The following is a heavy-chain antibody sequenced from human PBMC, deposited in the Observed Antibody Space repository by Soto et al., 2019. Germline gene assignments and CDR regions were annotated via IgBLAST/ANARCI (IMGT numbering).Heavy chain of an antibody. D-gene: IGHD5-12*01. J-gene: IGHJ4*02. V-gene: IGHV3-74*01. CDR1: GFAFSSYW. CDR3: ARDGGYGTPFDY. CDR2: ITGDGTNT. Sequence: EVQLVQSGGGLVQPGGSLRRSCAASGFAFSSYWLHWVRQAPGKGLMIVSRITGDGTNTAYATSVKGRFTISRANAKNMVYLQLDSLKAEDTAVYYCARDGGYGTPFDYWGQGALVTVSS.